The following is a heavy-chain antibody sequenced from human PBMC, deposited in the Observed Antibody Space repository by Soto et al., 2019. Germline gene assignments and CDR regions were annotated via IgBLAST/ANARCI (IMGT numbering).Heavy chain of an antibody. CDR3: AKDLAPTTFPIPDYYYYGMDV. CDR1: GFTFSSYA. Sequence: GGSLRVSCAASGFTFSSYAMSWVRQAPGKGLEWVSAISGSGGSTYYADSVKGRFTISRDNSKNTLYLQMNSLRAEDTAVYYCAKDLAPTTFPIPDYYYYGMDVWGQGTTVTVSS. V-gene: IGHV3-23*01. CDR2: ISGSGGST. D-gene: IGHD1-26*01. J-gene: IGHJ6*02.